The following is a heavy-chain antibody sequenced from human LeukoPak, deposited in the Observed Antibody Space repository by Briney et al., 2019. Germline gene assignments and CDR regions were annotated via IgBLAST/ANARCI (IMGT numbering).Heavy chain of an antibody. CDR2: IYYTGTT. CDR1: GGSIGGGASY. J-gene: IGHJ4*02. D-gene: IGHD3-22*01. V-gene: IGHV4-31*02. CDR3: ARQRGYDSSATGSFDS. Sequence: PSETLSLTCSVSGGSIGGGASYWTWIRQQPGKDLDWIGYIYYTGTTYFNPSLRSRVSMSVDTSKNQFSLRLSSVTAADRGVYFCARQRGYDSSATGSFDSWGQGILVTVST.